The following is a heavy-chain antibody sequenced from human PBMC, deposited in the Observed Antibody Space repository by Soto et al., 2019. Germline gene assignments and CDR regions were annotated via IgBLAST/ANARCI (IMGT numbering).Heavy chain of an antibody. CDR1: GGSFSGYY. CDR3: ARGRCGSGSYYTGYYYYGMDV. J-gene: IGHJ6*02. CDR2: INHSGST. V-gene: IGHV4-34*01. Sequence: SETLSLTCAVYGGSFSGYYWSWIRQPPGKGLEWIGEINHSGSTNYNPSLKSRVTISVDTSKNQFPLKLSSVTAADTAVYYCARGRCGSGSYYTGYYYYGMDVWGQGITVTVSS. D-gene: IGHD3-10*01.